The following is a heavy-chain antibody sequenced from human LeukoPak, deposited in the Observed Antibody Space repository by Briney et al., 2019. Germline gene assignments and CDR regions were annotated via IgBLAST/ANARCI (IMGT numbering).Heavy chain of an antibody. CDR2: IIPIFGTA. D-gene: IGHD6-13*01. Sequence: SVKVSCKASGYTFTSYGISWVRQAPGQGLKWIGGIIPIFGTANYAQKLQGRVTITADESTSTDYMELSSLRSEDTAVYYCAKEGKGSSSPIDYWGQGTLVTVSS. V-gene: IGHV1-69*13. CDR3: AKEGKGSSSPIDY. CDR1: GYTFTSYG. J-gene: IGHJ4*02.